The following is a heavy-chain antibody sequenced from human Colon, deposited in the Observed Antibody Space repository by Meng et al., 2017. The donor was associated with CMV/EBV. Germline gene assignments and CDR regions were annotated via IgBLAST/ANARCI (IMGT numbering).Heavy chain of an antibody. CDR2: IEHSGST. Sequence: GSLRLSCAVSGGPFSGYYWSWIRQPPGKGLEWIGEIEHSGSTNYNPSLMSRVTISIDTSRNQFSLKLTSVTAADTAVYFCAGTIFGVVIIGEVDPWGQGTLVTVSS. J-gene: IGHJ5*02. CDR1: GGPFSGYY. V-gene: IGHV4-34*01. D-gene: IGHD3-3*01. CDR3: AGTIFGVVIIGEVDP.